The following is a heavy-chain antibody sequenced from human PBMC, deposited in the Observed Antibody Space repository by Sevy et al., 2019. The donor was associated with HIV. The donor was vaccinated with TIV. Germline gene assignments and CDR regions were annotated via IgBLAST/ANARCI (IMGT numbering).Heavy chain of an antibody. CDR3: ARGKREEWLLYLDN. V-gene: IGHV1-2*02. Sequence: ASVKVSYKTSGYTFAAYYIHWVRQAPGQGLEWLGWIYPNGGDTTYAQKFQGRVTVTMSTSINTVYMELTRLRSDDTAVYYCARGKREEWLLYLDNWGPGTLVTVSS. J-gene: IGHJ4*02. CDR2: IYPNGGDT. D-gene: IGHD3-3*01. CDR1: GYTFAAYY.